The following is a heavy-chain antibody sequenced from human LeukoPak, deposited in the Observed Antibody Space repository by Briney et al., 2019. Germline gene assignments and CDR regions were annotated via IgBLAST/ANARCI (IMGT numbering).Heavy chain of an antibody. D-gene: IGHD3-22*01. CDR1: GFTFSSYS. Sequence: GGSLRLSCAASGFTFSSYSMNWVRQAPGKGLEWVSSISSSSSYIYYADSVKGRFTISRDNAKNSLYLQMNSLRAEDTAVYYCARERYDSSGPYYFDYWGQGTLVTVSS. CDR2: ISSSSSYI. V-gene: IGHV3-21*01. CDR3: ARERYDSSGPYYFDY. J-gene: IGHJ4*02.